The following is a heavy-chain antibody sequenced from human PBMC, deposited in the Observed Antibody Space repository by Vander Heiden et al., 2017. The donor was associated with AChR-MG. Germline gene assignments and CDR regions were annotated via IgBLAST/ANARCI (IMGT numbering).Heavy chain of an antibody. CDR1: GFPFSSYA. CDR2: ISGSGGST. CDR3: AKSLTPVLYSSGWYDGPDY. Sequence: EVQLLESGGGLVQPGGSLRLSCAASGFPFSSYAMSWVRQAPGKGLEWVSAISGSGGSTYYADSVKGRFTISRDNSKNTLYLQMNSLRAEDTAVYYCAKSLTPVLYSSGWYDGPDYWGQGTLVTVSS. J-gene: IGHJ4*02. V-gene: IGHV3-23*01. D-gene: IGHD6-19*01.